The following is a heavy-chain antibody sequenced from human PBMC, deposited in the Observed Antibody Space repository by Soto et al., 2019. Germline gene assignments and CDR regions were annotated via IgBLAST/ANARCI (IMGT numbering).Heavy chain of an antibody. V-gene: IGHV3-30-3*01. Sequence: PGGSLRLSCAASVFTFSNYVMHLVRQAPGKGLEWVAVISHDGSNKYYADSVKGRFSISRDKSKNTLYLQMNSLRPEDTAVYYCARDIGGGYDVLFDYWGQGTQVTVSS. J-gene: IGHJ4*02. CDR1: VFTFSNYV. D-gene: IGHD5-12*01. CDR2: ISHDGSNK. CDR3: ARDIGGGYDVLFDY.